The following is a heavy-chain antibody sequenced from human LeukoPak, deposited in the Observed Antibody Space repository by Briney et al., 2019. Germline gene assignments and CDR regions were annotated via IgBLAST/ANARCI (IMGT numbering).Heavy chain of an antibody. J-gene: IGHJ4*02. CDR2: IYSGGST. D-gene: IGHD1-14*01. V-gene: IGHV3-66*01. CDR1: EFSVGSNY. CDR3: ARDRKLKGVYYFDY. Sequence: GSLRLSCAASEFSVGSNYMTWVRQAPGKGLEWVSLIYSGGSTYYADSVKGRFTISRDNAKNSLYLQMNSLRAEDTAVYYCARDRKLKGVYYFDYWGQGTLVTVSS.